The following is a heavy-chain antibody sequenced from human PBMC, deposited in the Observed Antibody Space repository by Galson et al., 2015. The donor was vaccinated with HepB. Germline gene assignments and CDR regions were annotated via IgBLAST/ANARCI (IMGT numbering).Heavy chain of an antibody. D-gene: IGHD2-15*01. J-gene: IGHJ5*02. V-gene: IGHV1-18*04. CDR3: AREGCICRSCYSLSPWEQNWLDP. Sequence: SVKVSCKASGYTFTSYGISWVRQAPGQRLEWMGWISAYNGNTKYAQKLQGRVTITTDTSTSTAYMELRSLRSDDTAVYYCAREGCICRSCYSLSPWEQNWLDPWGQGTLVTVSS. CDR2: ISAYNGNT. CDR1: GYTFTSYG.